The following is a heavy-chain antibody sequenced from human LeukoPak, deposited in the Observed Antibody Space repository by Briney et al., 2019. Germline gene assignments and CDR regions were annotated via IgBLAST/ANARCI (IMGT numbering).Heavy chain of an antibody. CDR2: IIPILGIA. V-gene: IGHV1-69*04. J-gene: IGHJ4*02. Sequence: SVKVSCKASGGTFSSYAISWVRQAPGQGLKWMGRIIPILGIANYAQKFQGRVTITADKSTSTAYMELSSLRSEDTAVYYCARDLSGSYSVDYWGQGTLVTVSS. D-gene: IGHD1-26*01. CDR3: ARDLSGSYSVDY. CDR1: GGTFSSYA.